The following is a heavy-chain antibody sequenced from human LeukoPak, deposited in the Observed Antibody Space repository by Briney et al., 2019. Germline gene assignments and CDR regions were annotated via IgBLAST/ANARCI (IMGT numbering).Heavy chain of an antibody. CDR2: IYYSGST. CDR1: GGSISSYY. D-gene: IGHD3-10*01. V-gene: IGHV4-39*01. J-gene: IGHJ4*02. CDR3: ARTDTMVRGVIKDS. Sequence: SETLSLTCTVSGGSISSYYWSWIRQPPGKGLEWIGSIYYSGSTYYNPSLKSRVTISVDTSKNQFSLKLSSVTAADTAVYYCARTDTMVRGVIKDSWGQGTLVTVSS.